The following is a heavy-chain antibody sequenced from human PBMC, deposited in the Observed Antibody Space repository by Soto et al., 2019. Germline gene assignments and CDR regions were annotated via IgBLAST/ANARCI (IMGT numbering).Heavy chain of an antibody. J-gene: IGHJ4*02. V-gene: IGHV4-31*03. CDR1: GGSISICGYY. CDR3: ARYNSGYYSYYFDY. CDR2: IYYSGST. Sequence: PSGTLSLTCTVSGGSISICGYYWSWIRQHPGKGLEWIGYIYYSGSTYYNPSLKSRVTISVDTSKNQFSLKLSSVTAADTAVYYCARYNSGYYSYYFDYWGQGTLVTVSS. D-gene: IGHD3-22*01.